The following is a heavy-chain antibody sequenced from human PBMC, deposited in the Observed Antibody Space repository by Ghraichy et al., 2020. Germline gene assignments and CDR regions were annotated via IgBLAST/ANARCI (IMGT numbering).Heavy chain of an antibody. CDR3: ARDPTLFGVASHFDY. Sequence: GGSLRLSCAASAFTFSSYAMHWVRQAPGKGLEWVAVISYDGSNKYYADSVKGRFTISRDNSKNTLYLQMNSLRAEDTAMYYCARDPTLFGVASHFDYWGQGTLVTVSS. J-gene: IGHJ4*02. CDR2: ISYDGSNK. D-gene: IGHD3-3*01. V-gene: IGHV3-30-3*01. CDR1: AFTFSSYA.